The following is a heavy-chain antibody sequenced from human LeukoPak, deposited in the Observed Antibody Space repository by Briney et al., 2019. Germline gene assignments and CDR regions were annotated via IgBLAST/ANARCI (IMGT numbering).Heavy chain of an antibody. CDR3: ARLPYYYDSSGYIDY. Sequence: PETLSLTCTVSGGSISSYYWSWIRQPPGKGLEWIGYIYYSGSTNYHPSLKSRVTISVDTSKNQFSLKLSSVTAADTAVYYCARLPYYYDSSGYIDYWGQGTLVTVSS. CDR1: GGSISSYY. D-gene: IGHD3-22*01. V-gene: IGHV4-59*08. J-gene: IGHJ4*02. CDR2: IYYSGST.